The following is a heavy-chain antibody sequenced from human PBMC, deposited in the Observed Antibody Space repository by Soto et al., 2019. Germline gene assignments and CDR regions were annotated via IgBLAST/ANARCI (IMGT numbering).Heavy chain of an antibody. J-gene: IGHJ5*02. V-gene: IGHV4-30-4*01. CDR3: ARGSDILTGSFIWFDP. D-gene: IGHD3-9*01. Sequence: QVQLQESGPGLVKPSQTLSLTCTVSGGSISSGDYYWSWIRQPPGKGLEWIGYIYYSGSTYYNPSIKSRVTISVDTSKNQCSLKLSSVTAADTAVSYCARGSDILTGSFIWFDPWGQGTLVNVSS. CDR2: IYYSGST. CDR1: GGSISSGDYY.